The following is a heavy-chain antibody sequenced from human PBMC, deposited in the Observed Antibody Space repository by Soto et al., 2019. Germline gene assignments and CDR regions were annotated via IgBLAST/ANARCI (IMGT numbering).Heavy chain of an antibody. CDR1: GYTFTRYT. V-gene: IGHV1-3*01. D-gene: IGHD2-15*01. J-gene: IGHJ5*02. CDR2: INPDNGNT. CDR3: ARGIATGQLDP. Sequence: QVQLVQSGAEVKKPGASVKISCKASGYTFTRYTMNWVRQAPGQRLEWMGWINPDNGNTKSSQKFQDRVIITSDTSASTAYMDLSSLRAAATAVYYCARGIATGQLDPWGQGTLVTVSS.